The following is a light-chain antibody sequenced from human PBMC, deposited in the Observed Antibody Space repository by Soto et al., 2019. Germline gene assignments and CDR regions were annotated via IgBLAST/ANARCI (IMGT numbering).Light chain of an antibody. Sequence: DIQMTQSPSTLSASVGDGVTITCRASQNIGSWLAWYQQKPGEAPKLLISKATNLQSGVPSRFSGSGSGTDFTLTISSLQPEDFGTYYCQQTYSTFVSFGGGTKVDIK. CDR3: QQTYSTFVS. CDR1: QNIGSW. CDR2: KAT. V-gene: IGKV1-5*03. J-gene: IGKJ4*01.